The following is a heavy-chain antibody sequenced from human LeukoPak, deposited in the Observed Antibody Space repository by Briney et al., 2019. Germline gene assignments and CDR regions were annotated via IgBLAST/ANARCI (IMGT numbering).Heavy chain of an antibody. CDR1: GFTFSDYY. J-gene: IGHJ4*02. Sequence: GGSLRLSCAASGFTFSDYYMSWIRQAPGKGLEWVSYISSSSNYASYADSVKGRFTTSRDNAKRSLYLQMNSLRAGDTAVYYCARGAGGEGPHDYWGQGALVTVSS. V-gene: IGHV3-11*06. CDR2: ISSSSNYA. CDR3: ARGAGGEGPHDY.